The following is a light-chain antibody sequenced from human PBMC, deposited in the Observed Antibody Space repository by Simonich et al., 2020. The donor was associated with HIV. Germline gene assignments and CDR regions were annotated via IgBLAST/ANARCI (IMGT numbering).Light chain of an antibody. CDR1: QGISSY. CDR3: QQYYSYPLT. J-gene: IGKJ4*01. V-gene: IGKV1-8*01. Sequence: AIRMTQSPSSLSASIGDRDTITCRASQGISSYLAWYQQEAGKAPKLLIYAASTLQSGVPSRFSGSGSGTDFTLTISLQSEDSATYYCQQYYSYPLTFGGGTKVEIK. CDR2: AAS.